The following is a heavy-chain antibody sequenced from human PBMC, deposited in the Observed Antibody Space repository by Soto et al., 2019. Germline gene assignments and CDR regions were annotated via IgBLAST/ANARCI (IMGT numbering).Heavy chain of an antibody. V-gene: IGHV3-21*01. J-gene: IGHJ4*02. CDR1: GFPFSSYS. CDR3: ARAGAILFDY. D-gene: IGHD1-26*01. Sequence: PTGCLRLSCASSGFPFSSYSMNWVRQAPGKGLEWVSSISSSSSYIYYADSVKGRFTISRDNAKNSLYLQMNSLRAEDTAVYYCARAGAILFDYWGQGNLVTFAS. CDR2: ISSSSSYI.